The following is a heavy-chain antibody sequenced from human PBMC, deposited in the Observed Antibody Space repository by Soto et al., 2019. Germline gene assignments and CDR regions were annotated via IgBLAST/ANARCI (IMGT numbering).Heavy chain of an antibody. CDR2: ISYYGDNK. V-gene: IGHV3-30-3*01. Sequence: QVQLVESGGGVVQPGRSLRLSCAASGFTFSSYAMHWVRQAPGKGLEWLAVISYYGDNKYYADSVEGRFTISRDNSKNTLYLPMNSVGADYTAVYYGAREGLDWGQGTLVTVSS. J-gene: IGHJ4*02. CDR1: GFTFSSYA. CDR3: AREGLD.